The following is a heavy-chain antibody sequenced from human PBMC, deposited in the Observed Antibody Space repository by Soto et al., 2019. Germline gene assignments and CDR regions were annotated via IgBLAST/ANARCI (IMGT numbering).Heavy chain of an antibody. CDR3: AKDQYGFRVYHNMGFAH. CDR1: GFTFSSYA. D-gene: IGHD3-10*01. Sequence: QVQLVESGGGVVQPGRSLRLSCAASGFTFSSYAMHWVRQAPGKGLVWVAVTAYDESHMYYADSVKGRFTISRDNPKNKLYLQMNRLRDDDAAVYYCAKDQYGFRVYHNMGFAHWGQGTVVTVSS. CDR2: TAYDESHM. J-gene: IGHJ4*02. V-gene: IGHV3-30*18.